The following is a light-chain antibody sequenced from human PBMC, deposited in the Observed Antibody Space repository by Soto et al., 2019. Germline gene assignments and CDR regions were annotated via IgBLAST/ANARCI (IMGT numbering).Light chain of an antibody. CDR3: QQYNNWPWT. J-gene: IGKJ1*01. CDR2: AAS. V-gene: IGKV1-39*01. Sequence: DVQMTQSPSSLSASVGDRVTITCQASQNINNYLNWYQQKPGKAPKLLIYAASSLQSGVPSRFSGSGSGTEFTLTISSLQSEDFAVYYCQQYNNWPWTFGQGTKVDI. CDR1: QNINNY.